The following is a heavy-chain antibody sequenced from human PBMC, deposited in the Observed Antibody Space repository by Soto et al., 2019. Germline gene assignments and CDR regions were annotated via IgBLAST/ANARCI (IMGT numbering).Heavy chain of an antibody. CDR2: ISHSGST. CDR1: GGSFSGYY. Sequence: QVQVKQWGAGVLKPSETLSLTCGVYGGSFSGYYWTWLRQPPGKGLEWIGEISHSGSTDYNPSLWGRVTISIDASKNQLSLNLNSVTAADMAVYYCGRGPMSDWPLCSHWGQGILVTVSS. V-gene: IGHV4-34*01. J-gene: IGHJ4*02. CDR3: GRGPMSDWPLCSH. D-gene: IGHD3-10*02.